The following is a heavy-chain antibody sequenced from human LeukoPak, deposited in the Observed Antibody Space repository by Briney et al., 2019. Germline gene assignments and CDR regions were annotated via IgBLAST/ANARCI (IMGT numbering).Heavy chain of an antibody. CDR1: GLTVSSNY. CDR3: GRDLIGTAASWDC. Sequence: GGSLRLSCAASGLTVSSNYMSWVRQAPGKGLEWVSVISSGGSTYYADSVTGRFTISRDNSKNTLYLQMNSLRVEDTAVYYCGRDLIGTAASWDCWGQGTLVTVSS. D-gene: IGHD6-25*01. V-gene: IGHV3-53*01. J-gene: IGHJ4*02. CDR2: ISSGGST.